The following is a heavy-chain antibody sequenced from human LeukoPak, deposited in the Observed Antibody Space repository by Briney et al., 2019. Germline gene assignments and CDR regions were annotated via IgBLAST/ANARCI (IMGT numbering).Heavy chain of an antibody. Sequence: PGRSLRLSCAASGFTFSSYGMHWVRQAPGKGLEWVAVISYDGSNKYYADSAKGRFTISRDNSKNTLYLQMNSLRGEDTAVYYCAKGGSPSCYSSSGYWGQGTLVTVSS. V-gene: IGHV3-30*18. J-gene: IGHJ4*02. CDR1: GFTFSSYG. D-gene: IGHD2-2*01. CDR2: ISYDGSNK. CDR3: AKGGSPSCYSSSGY.